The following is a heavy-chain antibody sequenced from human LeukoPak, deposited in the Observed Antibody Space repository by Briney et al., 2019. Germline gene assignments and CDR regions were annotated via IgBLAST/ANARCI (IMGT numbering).Heavy chain of an antibody. Sequence: GGSLRLSCAASGFTFSSYAMSWVRQAPGKGLEWVSGISGSGGATYYADSVKGRFTISRDNSKNTLYLQMNSLRAEDTAVYYCAKDEDYGDPRYFDLWGRGTLVTVSS. J-gene: IGHJ2*01. CDR1: GFTFSSYA. V-gene: IGHV3-23*01. D-gene: IGHD4-17*01. CDR3: AKDEDYGDPRYFDL. CDR2: ISGSGGAT.